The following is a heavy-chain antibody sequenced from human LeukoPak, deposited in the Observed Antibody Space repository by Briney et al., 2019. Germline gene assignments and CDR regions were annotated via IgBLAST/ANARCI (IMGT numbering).Heavy chain of an antibody. Sequence: SETLSLTCTVSGGSISSYYWSWIRQPAGKGLEWIGRIYTSGSTNYNPFLKSRVTMSVDTSKNQFSLKLSSVTAADTAVYYCARDRYYYDSSGYYVFDYWGQGTLVTVSS. CDR3: ARDRYYYDSSGYYVFDY. V-gene: IGHV4-4*07. J-gene: IGHJ4*02. D-gene: IGHD3-22*01. CDR2: IYTSGST. CDR1: GGSISSYY.